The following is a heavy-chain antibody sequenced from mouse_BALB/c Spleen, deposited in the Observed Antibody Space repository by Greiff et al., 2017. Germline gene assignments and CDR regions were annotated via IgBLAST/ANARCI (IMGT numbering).Heavy chain of an antibody. CDR2: IDPANGNT. D-gene: IGHD1-2*01. V-gene: IGHV14-3*02. CDR1: GFNIKDTY. CDR3: ASTTATNAMDY. Sequence: EVQLQQSGAELVKPGASVKLSCTASGFNIKDTYMHWVKQRPEQGLEWIGRIDPANGNTKYDPKFQGKATIAADTSSNTAYLQLSSLTSEDTAVYYCASTTATNAMDYWGQGTSVTVSS. J-gene: IGHJ4*01.